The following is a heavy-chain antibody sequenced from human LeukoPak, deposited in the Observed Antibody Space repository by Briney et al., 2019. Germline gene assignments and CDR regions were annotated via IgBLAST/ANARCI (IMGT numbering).Heavy chain of an antibody. V-gene: IGHV3-7*03. Sequence: GGSLRLSCAASGFSFSNHWMIWVRQAPGKGLEWVATINPDGTEKRYVDSVKGRFTISRDNGKNSLYLQMSSLRAEGTAVYYCVRGDRGIAVGSRDHGAQGSLVTVSS. J-gene: IGHJ4*02. CDR3: VRGDRGIAVGSRDH. CDR1: GFSFSNHW. D-gene: IGHD6-19*01. CDR2: INPDGTEK.